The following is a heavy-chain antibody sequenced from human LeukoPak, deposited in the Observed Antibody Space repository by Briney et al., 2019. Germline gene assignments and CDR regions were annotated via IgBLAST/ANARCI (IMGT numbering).Heavy chain of an antibody. J-gene: IGHJ6*03. CDR3: AKGSQLLPLVYYYYYMDV. CDR2: ISGSGGRT. D-gene: IGHD2-2*01. Sequence: QAGGSLRLSCAASGFTFSSYAMSWVRQAPGKGLEWVSAISGSGGRTYYADSEKRRFTISRDNAEHTLYLKMNSVRAEHAAVYYSAKGSQLLPLVYYYYYMDVWGKGTTVTVSS. CDR1: GFTFSSYA. V-gene: IGHV3-23*01.